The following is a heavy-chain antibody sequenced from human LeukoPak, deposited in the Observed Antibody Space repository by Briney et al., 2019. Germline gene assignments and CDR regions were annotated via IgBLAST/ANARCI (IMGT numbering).Heavy chain of an antibody. CDR3: ARVCRYDSSGYYTYYFDD. V-gene: IGHV4-39*07. Sequence: PSETLSLTCTVSGGSISSSSYYWGWIRQPPGKGLEWIGSIYYSGSTYYNPSLKSRVTISVDTSKNQFSLKPSSVTAADTAVYYCARVCRYDSSGYYTYYFDDWGQGTLVTVSS. J-gene: IGHJ4*02. CDR1: GGSISSSSYY. D-gene: IGHD3-22*01. CDR2: IYYSGST.